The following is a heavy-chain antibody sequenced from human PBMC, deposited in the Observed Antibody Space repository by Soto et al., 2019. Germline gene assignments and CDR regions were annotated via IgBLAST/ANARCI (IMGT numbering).Heavy chain of an antibody. CDR3: AKEKNRIFDY. Sequence: GGSLRLSCTGSGFTFNDHTMHWVRQIPGKGLEWVSLITWDGDSAFYADSVKGRFTISRDNSKNSLYLQMDSLRTEDTALYYCAKEKNRIFDYWGQGTLVTVSS. J-gene: IGHJ4*02. V-gene: IGHV3-43*01. CDR1: GFTFNDHT. CDR2: ITWDGDSA.